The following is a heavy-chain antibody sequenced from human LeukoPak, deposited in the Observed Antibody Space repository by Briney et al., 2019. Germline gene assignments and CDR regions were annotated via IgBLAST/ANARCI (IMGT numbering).Heavy chain of an antibody. CDR1: GGSFSGYY. V-gene: IGHV4-34*01. CDR3: ARGRVSSGWYGDAFDI. J-gene: IGHJ3*02. Sequence: SETLSLTCAVYGGSFSGYYWSWIRQPPGKGLEWIGEINHSGSTNYNPSLKSRVTISLDTSKNQFSLKLSSVTAADTAVYYCARGRVSSGWYGDAFDIWGQGTMVTVSS. D-gene: IGHD6-19*01. CDR2: INHSGST.